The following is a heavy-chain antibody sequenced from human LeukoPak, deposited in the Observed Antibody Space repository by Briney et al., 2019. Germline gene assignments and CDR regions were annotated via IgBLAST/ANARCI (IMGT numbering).Heavy chain of an antibody. J-gene: IGHJ4*02. CDR2: ISWNSGSI. CDR1: GFTFDDYA. V-gene: IGHV3-9*01. D-gene: IGHD4-17*01. Sequence: PGGSLRLSCAASGFTFDDYAMHWVRQAPGKGLEWVSGISWNSGSIGYADSVKGRFTISRDNAKNSLYLQMNSLRAEDTAVYYCASRRHDYGDGVDYWGQGTLVTVSS. CDR3: ASRRHDYGDGVDY.